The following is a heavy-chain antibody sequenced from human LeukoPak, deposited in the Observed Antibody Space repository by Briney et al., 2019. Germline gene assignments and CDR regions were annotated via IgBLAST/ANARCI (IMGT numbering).Heavy chain of an antibody. J-gene: IGHJ6*03. Sequence: SETLSLTCTVSGGSISSYNWSWIRQTPRKGLEWIWYIYTSGSTKYNPYLTRRVTISVYTSKNQFSLKLSSVNAADTAVYYCASGSSSWFDGYMDVWGKGTTVTVSS. CDR1: GGSISSYN. D-gene: IGHD6-13*01. V-gene: IGHV4-4*09. CDR2: IYTSGST. CDR3: ASGSSSWFDGYMDV.